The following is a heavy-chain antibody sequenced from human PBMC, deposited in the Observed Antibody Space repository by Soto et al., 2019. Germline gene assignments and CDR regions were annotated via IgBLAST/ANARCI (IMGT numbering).Heavy chain of an antibody. CDR1: GGTFSSYA. V-gene: IGHV1-69*13. J-gene: IGHJ6*02. Sequence: ASVKVSCKASGGTFSSYAISWVRQAPGQGLEWMGGIIPIFGTANYAQKFQGRVTITADESTSTAYMELSSLRSEDTAVYYCARDPVVAASPAGYYYYGMDVWGQGTTVTVSS. CDR2: IIPIFGTA. CDR3: ARDPVVAASPAGYYYYGMDV. D-gene: IGHD2-15*01.